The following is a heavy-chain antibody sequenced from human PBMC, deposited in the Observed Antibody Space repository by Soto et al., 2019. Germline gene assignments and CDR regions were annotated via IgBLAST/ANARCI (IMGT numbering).Heavy chain of an antibody. D-gene: IGHD3-3*01. Sequence: PSETLSLTCAVYGGSFSGYYWSWIRQPPGKGLEWIGEINHSGSTNYNPSPKSRVTISVDTSKNQFSLKLSSVTAADTAVYYCARGDDYDFWSGYSNFDYWGQGTLVTVSS. CDR3: ARGDDYDFWSGYSNFDY. V-gene: IGHV4-34*01. J-gene: IGHJ4*02. CDR1: GGSFSGYY. CDR2: INHSGST.